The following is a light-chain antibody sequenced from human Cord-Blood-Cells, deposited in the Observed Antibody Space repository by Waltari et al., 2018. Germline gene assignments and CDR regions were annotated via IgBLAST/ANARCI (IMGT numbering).Light chain of an antibody. V-gene: IGLV2-23*01. CDR3: CSYAGSSTVV. Sequence: QSALTQPASASGSPGQSITISCTGTSSDVGSYNLFSWYQQHPGKAPKLMIYEGSKRPSGVSNRFSGSKSGNTASLTISGLQAEDEADYYCCSYAGSSTVVFGGGTKLTVL. CDR2: EGS. CDR1: SSDVGSYNL. J-gene: IGLJ2*01.